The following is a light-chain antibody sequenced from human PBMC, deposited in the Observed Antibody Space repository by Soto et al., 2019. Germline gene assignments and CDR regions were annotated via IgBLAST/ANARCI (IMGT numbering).Light chain of an antibody. V-gene: IGKV3-20*01. CDR2: GAS. CDR1: QSVSSD. CDR3: QQYGSSPWT. J-gene: IGKJ1*01. Sequence: EIVITQSPXTLSXXPFXXSTRPXRASQSVSSDLAWYHQKPGQAPRLLIYGASSRATGIPDRFSGSGSGTDFTLTISRLEPEDFAVYYCQQYGSSPWTFGQGTKVDIK.